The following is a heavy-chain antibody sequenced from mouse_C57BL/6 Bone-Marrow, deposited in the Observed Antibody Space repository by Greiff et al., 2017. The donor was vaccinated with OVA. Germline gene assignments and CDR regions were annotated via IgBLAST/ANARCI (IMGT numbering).Heavy chain of an antibody. CDR2: INPYNGDT. J-gene: IGHJ1*03. CDR1: GYSFTGYF. Sequence: EVQLQQSGPELVKPGDSVKISCKASGYSFTGYFMNWVMQSHGKSLEWIGRINPYNGDTFYNQKFKGKATLTVDKSSSTAHMELRSLTSEDSAVYYCARTGWDWCFDVWGTGTTVTVSS. D-gene: IGHD3-1*01. V-gene: IGHV1-20*01. CDR3: ARTGWDWCFDV.